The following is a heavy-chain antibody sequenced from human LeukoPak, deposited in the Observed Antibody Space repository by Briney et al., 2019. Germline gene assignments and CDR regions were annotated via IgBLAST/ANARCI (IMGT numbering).Heavy chain of an antibody. D-gene: IGHD2-15*01. CDR1: GGSISSYY. J-gene: IGHJ4*02. Sequence: SETLSLTCTVSGGSISSYYWSWIRQPPGKGLEWIGYIYYSGSTNYNPSLKSRVTISVDTSKNQFSLKLSSVTAADTAMYYCARGHHCSGGSCYWVDYWGQGTLVTVSS. CDR3: ARGHHCSGGSCYWVDY. V-gene: IGHV4-59*01. CDR2: IYYSGST.